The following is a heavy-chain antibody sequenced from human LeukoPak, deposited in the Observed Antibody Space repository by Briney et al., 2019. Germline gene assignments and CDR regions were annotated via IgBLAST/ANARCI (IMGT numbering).Heavy chain of an antibody. CDR1: GGSFSGYY. CDR3: AREARYSYGPFFDY. Sequence: PSETLSLTCAVYGGSFSGYYWSWIRQPPGKGLEWIGEINHSGSTNYNPSLKSRVTISVDTSKNQFSLKLSSVTAADTAVYYCAREARYSYGPFFDYWGQGTLVTVSS. J-gene: IGHJ4*02. D-gene: IGHD5-18*01. CDR2: INHSGST. V-gene: IGHV4-34*01.